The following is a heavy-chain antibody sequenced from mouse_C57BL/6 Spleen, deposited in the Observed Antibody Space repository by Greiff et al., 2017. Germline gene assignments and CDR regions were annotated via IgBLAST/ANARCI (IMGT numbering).Heavy chain of an antibody. CDR3: ARENYSGGFAY. J-gene: IGHJ3*01. Sequence: DVKLVESGGGLVKPGGSLKLSCAASGFTFSSYAMSWVRQTPEKRLEWVATISDGGSYTYYPDNVKGRFTISRNNAKNNLYLQMSHLKSEDTAMYYCARENYSGGFAYWGQGTLVTVSA. CDR1: GFTFSSYA. V-gene: IGHV5-4*01. D-gene: IGHD2-12*01. CDR2: ISDGGSYT.